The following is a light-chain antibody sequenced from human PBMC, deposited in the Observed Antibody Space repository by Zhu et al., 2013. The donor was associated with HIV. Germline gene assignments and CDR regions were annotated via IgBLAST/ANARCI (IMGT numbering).Light chain of an antibody. CDR3: QHRANWPQS. CDR1: QSVSSSY. Sequence: EIVLTQSPGTLSLSPGERATLSCRASQSVSSSYLAWYQQKPGQAPRLLIYGASSRATGIPDRLSGSGSGTDFTLTISRLEPEDSAVYYCQHRANWPQSFGQGTKLEI. V-gene: IGKV3D-20*02. CDR2: GAS. J-gene: IGKJ2*03.